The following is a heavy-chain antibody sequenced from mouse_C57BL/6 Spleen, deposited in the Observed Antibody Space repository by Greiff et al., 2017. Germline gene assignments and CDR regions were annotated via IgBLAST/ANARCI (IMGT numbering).Heavy chain of an antibody. Sequence: VKVVESGAELVRPGASVKLSCKASGYTFTDYYINWVKQRPGQGLEWIARIYPGSGNTYYNEKFKGKATLTAEKSSSTAYMQRSSLTSEDSAVYLCARAGESITTVVAPPFAYWGQGTLVTVSA. J-gene: IGHJ3*01. D-gene: IGHD1-1*01. V-gene: IGHV1-76*01. CDR2: IYPGSGNT. CDR1: GYTFTDYY. CDR3: ARAGESITTVVAPPFAY.